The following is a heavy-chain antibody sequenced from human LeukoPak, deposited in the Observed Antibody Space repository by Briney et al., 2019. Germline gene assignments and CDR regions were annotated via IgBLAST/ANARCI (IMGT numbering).Heavy chain of an antibody. CDR1: GFTVSSNY. V-gene: IGHV3-53*01. J-gene: IGHJ2*01. CDR2: IYSGGST. Sequence: GGSLRLSCAASGFTVSSNYMSWVRQAPGKGLEWVSVIYSGGSTYYADSVKGRFTISRDNSKNTLYLQMNSLRAEDTAVYYCARVAGPGYWYFDLWGRGTLVTVSS. CDR3: ARVAGPGYWYFDL.